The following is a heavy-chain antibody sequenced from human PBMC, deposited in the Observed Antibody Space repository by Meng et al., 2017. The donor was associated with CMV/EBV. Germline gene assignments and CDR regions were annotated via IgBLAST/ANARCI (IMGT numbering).Heavy chain of an antibody. V-gene: IGHV1-69*05. CDR3: ARGGGTIFGVVTNNWFDP. J-gene: IGHJ5*02. CDR1: FSSYA. D-gene: IGHD3-3*01. Sequence: FSSYAISCVRQAPGQGLEWMGGIIPIFGTANYAQKFQGRVTITTDESTSTAYMELSSLRSEDTAVYYCARGGGTIFGVVTNNWFDPWGQGTLVTVSS. CDR2: IIPIFGTA.